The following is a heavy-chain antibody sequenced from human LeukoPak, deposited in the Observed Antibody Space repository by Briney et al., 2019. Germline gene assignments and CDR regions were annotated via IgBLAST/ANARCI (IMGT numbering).Heavy chain of an antibody. D-gene: IGHD3-10*01. V-gene: IGHV3-21*01. CDR2: ISSSSSYI. J-gene: IGHJ5*02. CDR3: ARANYYGSGSYAPWFDP. CDR1: GFTFSSYS. Sequence: PGGSLRLSCAASGFTFSSYSMNWVRQAPGKGLGWVSSISSSSSYIYYTDSVKGRFTISRDNAKNSLYLQMNSLRAEDTAVYYCARANYYGSGSYAPWFDPWGQGTLVTVSS.